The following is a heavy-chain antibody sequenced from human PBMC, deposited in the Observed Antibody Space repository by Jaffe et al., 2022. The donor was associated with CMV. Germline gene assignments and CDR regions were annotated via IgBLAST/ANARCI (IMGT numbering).Heavy chain of an antibody. CDR2: IYYSGST. CDR1: GGSISSSSYY. J-gene: IGHJ4*02. CDR3: ARHPTAMVFDY. V-gene: IGHV4-39*01. D-gene: IGHD5-18*01. Sequence: QLQLQESGPGLVKPSETLSLTCTVSGGSISSSSYYWGWIRQPPGKGLEWIGSIYYSGSTYYNPSLKSRVTISVDTSKNQFSLKLSSVTAADTAVYYCARHPTAMVFDYWGQGTLVTVSS.